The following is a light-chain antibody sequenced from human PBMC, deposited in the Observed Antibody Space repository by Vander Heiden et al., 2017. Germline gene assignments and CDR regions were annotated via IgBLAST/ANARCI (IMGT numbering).Light chain of an antibody. CDR3: QSYDSSLSAYV. V-gene: IGLV1-40*01. CDR2: GNS. Sequence: QSVLTQPPSVSGAPGQRVTISCTGNSSNTGAGFDVHWYQQLPGTTPKLLIFGNSNRPSGVPDRFSGSKSGTSASLAITWLQAEDEGDYYCQSYDSSLSAYVFGTGTKVTVL. J-gene: IGLJ1*01. CDR1: SSNTGAGFD.